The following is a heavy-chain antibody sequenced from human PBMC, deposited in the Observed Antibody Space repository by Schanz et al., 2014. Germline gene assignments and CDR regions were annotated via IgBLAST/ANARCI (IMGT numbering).Heavy chain of an antibody. CDR2: ISYSGST. Sequence: QVQLQESGPGLVKPSQTLSLTCTVSGGSVSSGGDYWSWIRQHPGKGLEWIGFISYSGSTYYNPSLKSRVTIHMHTSKNQFSLNLASVTAADTAVYYCAREPLSGYNWFDPWGQGSLVTVSS. V-gene: IGHV4-31*03. CDR1: GGSVSSGGDY. CDR3: AREPLSGYNWFDP. J-gene: IGHJ5*02. D-gene: IGHD6-25*01.